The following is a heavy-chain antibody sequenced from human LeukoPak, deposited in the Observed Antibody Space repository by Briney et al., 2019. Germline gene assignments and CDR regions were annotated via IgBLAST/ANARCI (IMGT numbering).Heavy chain of an antibody. CDR3: ARIVVALTYYYYMDV. D-gene: IGHD3-22*01. CDR2: INNSGRT. CDR1: GASISSYY. V-gene: IGHV4-59*08. J-gene: IGHJ6*03. Sequence: SETLSLTCTVSGASISSYYWNWIRQSPGKGLEWIGFINNSGRTNYKSSLRSRVTISVDMSKNQFSLKLSSVTAADTAVYYCARIVVALTYYYYMDVWGKGATVTVSS.